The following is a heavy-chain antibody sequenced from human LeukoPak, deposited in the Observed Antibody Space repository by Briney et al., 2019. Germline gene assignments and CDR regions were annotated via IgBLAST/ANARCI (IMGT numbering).Heavy chain of an antibody. V-gene: IGHV3-33*01. J-gene: IGHJ6*02. CDR2: IWYDGSNK. CDR3: ARDTDSSSWYRGTYGMDV. D-gene: IGHD6-13*01. Sequence: GGSLRLSCAASGFTFSSYGMHWVRQAPGKGLEWVAVIWYDGSNKYYADSVKGRFTISRDNSKNTLYLQMNSLRAEDTAVYYCARDTDSSSWYRGTYGMDVWGQGTTVTVSS. CDR1: GFTFSSYG.